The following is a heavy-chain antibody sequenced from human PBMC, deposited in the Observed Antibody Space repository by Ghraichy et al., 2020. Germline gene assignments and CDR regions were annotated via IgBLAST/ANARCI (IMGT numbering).Heavy chain of an antibody. J-gene: IGHJ4*02. Sequence: VKVSGKASGYTFTSYGISWVRQAPGQGLEWMAWISAYNGNTNYAQNLQGRVTLTTDTSTSTAYMELRSLRSDDTAVYYCARGRQRLGELSSFDYWGQGTLVTVSS. D-gene: IGHD3-16*02. V-gene: IGHV1-18*01. CDR3: ARGRQRLGELSSFDY. CDR2: ISAYNGNT. CDR1: GYTFTSYG.